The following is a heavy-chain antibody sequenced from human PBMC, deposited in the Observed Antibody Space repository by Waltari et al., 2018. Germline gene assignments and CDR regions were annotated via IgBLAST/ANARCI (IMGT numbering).Heavy chain of an antibody. V-gene: IGHV4-39*01. CDR1: GGSISSSSYY. Sequence: QLQLQESGPGLVKPSETLSLTCTVSGGSISSSSYYWGWIRQPPGKGLEWIGSIYYSGSTYYHPPLNSRVTISVDTSKNQFSLKLSSVTAADTAVYYCAKYYDFWSGYFDYWGQGTLVTVSS. J-gene: IGHJ4*02. D-gene: IGHD3-3*01. CDR3: AKYYDFWSGYFDY. CDR2: IYYSGST.